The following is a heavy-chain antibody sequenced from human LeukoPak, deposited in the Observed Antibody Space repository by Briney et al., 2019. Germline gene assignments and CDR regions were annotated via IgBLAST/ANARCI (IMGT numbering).Heavy chain of an antibody. CDR1: GFTFSTYS. Sequence: GGSLRLSCAASGFTFSTYSMNWVRQAPGKGLEWLSSISSNSRTMYYADSVKGRFTISRDNAKNSLYLQMNSLRAEDTAVYYCARGEYSSSARYYYYYYMDVWGKGTTVTVSS. CDR3: ARGEYSSSARYYYYYYMDV. J-gene: IGHJ6*03. CDR2: ISSNSRTM. D-gene: IGHD6-6*01. V-gene: IGHV3-48*04.